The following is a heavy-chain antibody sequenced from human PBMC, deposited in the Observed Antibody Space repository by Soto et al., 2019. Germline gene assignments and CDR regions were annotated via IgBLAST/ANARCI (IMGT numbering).Heavy chain of an antibody. D-gene: IGHD5-18*01. Sequence: RGSLRLSCAASGFTFSTSWMDWVRQAPGKGLEWVAAIKEDGSQKDYVDSVKGRFTISRDNAEDSLYLQMNSLRAEDTAVYYCARDRGYSSFDYWGLGTLVTVSS. CDR3: ARDRGYSSFDY. CDR2: IKEDGSQK. CDR1: GFTFSTSW. V-gene: IGHV3-7*01. J-gene: IGHJ4*02.